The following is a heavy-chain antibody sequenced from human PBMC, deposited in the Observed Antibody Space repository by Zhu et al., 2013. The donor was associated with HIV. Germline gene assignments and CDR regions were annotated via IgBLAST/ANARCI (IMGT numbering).Heavy chain of an antibody. J-gene: IGHJ6*02. CDR1: GYTFTGYY. D-gene: IGHD6-25*01. CDR2: INPNSGGT. CDR3: ARGLSSEGNFYYYYGMDV. V-gene: IGHV1-2*04. Sequence: QVQLVQSGAEVKKPGASVKVSCKASGYTFTGYYMHWVRQAPGQGLEWMGWINPNSGGTNYAQKFQGWVTMTRDTSISTAYMELSRLRSDDTAVYYCARGLSSEGNFYYYYGMDVWGQGTTVTVSS.